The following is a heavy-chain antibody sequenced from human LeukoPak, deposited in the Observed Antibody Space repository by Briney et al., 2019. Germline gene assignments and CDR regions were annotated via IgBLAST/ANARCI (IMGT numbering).Heavy chain of an antibody. D-gene: IGHD1-7*01. J-gene: IGHJ6*02. CDR2: SSNSGST. Sequence: SETLSLTCTVSGGSVSSGSHPWSWIRQPPGKGLEWIGYSSNSGSTNYNPSLKSRVTISVDTSKNQFSLKLSSVTAADTAVFYCARDNWNYGSSMDVWGQGTTVTVSS. CDR1: GGSVSSGSHP. V-gene: IGHV4-61*01. CDR3: ARDNWNYGSSMDV.